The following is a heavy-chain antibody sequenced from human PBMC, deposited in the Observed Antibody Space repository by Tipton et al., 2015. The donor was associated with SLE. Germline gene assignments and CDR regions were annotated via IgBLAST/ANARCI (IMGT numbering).Heavy chain of an antibody. V-gene: IGHV4-34*01. CDR3: ATTTFLVGADP. CDR1: GGSFSGYY. J-gene: IGHJ5*02. D-gene: IGHD2/OR15-2a*01. Sequence: TLSLTCAVYGGSFSGYYWSWIRQPPGKGLEWIGEINHSGSTNYNPSLKSRVTISVDTSKNQFSLKLSSVTAAATAVYYCATTTFLVGADPWGQGTLVTVSS. CDR2: INHSGST.